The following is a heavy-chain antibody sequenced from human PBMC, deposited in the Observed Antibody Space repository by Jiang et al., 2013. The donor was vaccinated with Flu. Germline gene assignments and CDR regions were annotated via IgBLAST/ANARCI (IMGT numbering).Heavy chain of an antibody. Sequence: LVESGAEVKKPGASVKVSCKASGYTFTSYYMHWVRQAPGQGLEWMGIINPSGGSTSYAQKFQGRVTMTRDTSTSTVYMELSSLRSEDTAVYYCARDLPPLQDLPYYYGMDVWGQGTMVTVSS. J-gene: IGHJ6*02. CDR3: ARDLPPLQDLPYYYGMDV. CDR1: GYTFTSYY. V-gene: IGHV1-46*01. CDR2: INPSGGST.